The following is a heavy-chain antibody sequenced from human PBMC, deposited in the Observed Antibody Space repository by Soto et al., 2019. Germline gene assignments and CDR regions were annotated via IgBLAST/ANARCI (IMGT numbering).Heavy chain of an antibody. D-gene: IGHD2-15*01. Sequence: PGESLKISCKASGYSSANFWIGWVRQMPGKGLEWMGFIHLGGSETRYIPSFQDQVTISAAKSINTAYLQWSSLKASDTAMYYCARHHCSGGSCYSYYYYGMDVWGQGTTVTVSS. J-gene: IGHJ6*02. CDR2: IHLGGSET. CDR3: ARHHCSGGSCYSYYYYGMDV. CDR1: GYSSANFW. V-gene: IGHV5-51*01.